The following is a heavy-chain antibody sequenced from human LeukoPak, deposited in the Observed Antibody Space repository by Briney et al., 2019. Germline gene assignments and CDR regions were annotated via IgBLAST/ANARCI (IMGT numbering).Heavy chain of an antibody. CDR1: GGSFSGYY. Sequence: SETLSLTCAVYGGSFSGYYWSWTRQPPGKGLEWIGEINHSGSTNYNPSLKSRVTISVDTSKNQFSLKLSSVTAADTAVYYCARGRGYSSIWFDPWGQGTLVTVSS. J-gene: IGHJ5*02. CDR2: INHSGST. CDR3: ARGRGYSSIWFDP. V-gene: IGHV4-34*01. D-gene: IGHD6-13*01.